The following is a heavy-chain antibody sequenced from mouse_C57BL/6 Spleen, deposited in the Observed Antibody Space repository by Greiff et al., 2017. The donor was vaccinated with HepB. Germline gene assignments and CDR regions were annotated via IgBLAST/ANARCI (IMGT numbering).Heavy chain of an antibody. CDR3: SRQRITTVVATDFDV. Sequence: DVHLVESGGDLVKPGGSLKLSCAASGFTFSSYGMSWVRQTPDKRLEWVATISSGGSYTYYPDSVKGRCTISRDNAKNTLYLQMSSLKSEDTAMYYCSRQRITTVVATDFDVWGTGTTVTVSS. V-gene: IGHV5-6*01. D-gene: IGHD1-1*01. J-gene: IGHJ1*03. CDR2: ISSGGSYT. CDR1: GFTFSSYG.